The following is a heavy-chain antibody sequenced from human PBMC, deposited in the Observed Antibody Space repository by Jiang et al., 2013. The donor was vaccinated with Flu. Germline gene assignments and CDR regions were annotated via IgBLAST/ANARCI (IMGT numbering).Heavy chain of an antibody. J-gene: IGHJ4*02. V-gene: IGHV1-69*01. D-gene: IGHD2-2*02. CDR3: ASVFCSGISCYRHLYFDC. CDR2: VIPIFGTA. Sequence: SGAEVKKTGSSVKVSCKASGGTFSNYVISWVRQAPGQGLEWMGGVIPIFGTANYAQKFQGRVTITADESTSTAYMELSSLISEDTAVYYCASVFCSGISCYRHLYFDCWGQGTLVTVSS. CDR1: GGTFSNYV.